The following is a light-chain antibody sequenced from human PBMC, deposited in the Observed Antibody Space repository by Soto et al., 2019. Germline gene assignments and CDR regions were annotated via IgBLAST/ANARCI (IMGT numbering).Light chain of an antibody. V-gene: IGKV3-20*01. J-gene: IGKJ1*01. CDR2: AAS. CDR3: QQYGHSPRT. Sequence: EIVLTQSPGTLSLSPGERATLSCRASQSVAANYLAWYQQKPGQPPRLLIYAASRRATGIPDTFSGSGSGTDFTLTIARLEPEELALYYCQQYGHSPRTFGQGTKVEIK. CDR1: QSVAANY.